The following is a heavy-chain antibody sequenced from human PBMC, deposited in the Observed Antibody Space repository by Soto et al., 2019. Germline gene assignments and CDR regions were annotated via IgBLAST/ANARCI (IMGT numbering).Heavy chain of an antibody. D-gene: IGHD3-16*01. CDR2: ISSSGSTI. Sequence: PGGSLRLSRAASGVTFRDYDMGGIRQAPGKGLGWVSYISSSGSTIYYADSVKGRFTISRDNAKNSLYLQMNSLRAEDTAVYYCARVGRSDAFDIWGQGTMVTV. J-gene: IGHJ3*02. V-gene: IGHV3-11*01. CDR1: GVTFRDYD. CDR3: ARVGRSDAFDI.